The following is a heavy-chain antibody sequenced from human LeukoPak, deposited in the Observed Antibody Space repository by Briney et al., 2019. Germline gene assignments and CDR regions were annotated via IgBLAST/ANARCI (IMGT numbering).Heavy chain of an antibody. CDR2: IYYSGST. V-gene: IGHV4-39*07. Sequence: PSETLSLTCTVSGGSISSSSYYWGWIRQPPGKGLEWIGSIYYSGSTYYNPSLKSRVTISVDTSKNQFSLKLSSVTAADTAVYYCAREGYCSGGSCYVGYYGMDVWGQGTTVTVSS. CDR3: AREGYCSGGSCYVGYYGMDV. CDR1: GGSISSSSYY. J-gene: IGHJ6*02. D-gene: IGHD2-15*01.